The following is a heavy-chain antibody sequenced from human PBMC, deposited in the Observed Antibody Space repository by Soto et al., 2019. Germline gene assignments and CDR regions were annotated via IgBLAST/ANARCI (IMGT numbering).Heavy chain of an antibody. CDR1: GGSISSGGYY. J-gene: IGHJ6*02. V-gene: IGHV4-31*03. CDR2: IYYSGST. Sequence: QVQLQESGPGLVKPSQTLSLTCTVSGGSISSGGYYWSWIRQHPGKGLEWIGYIYYSGSTYYNPSPKRRVXLXGXXSKNQLSLKLRSVTAADTAVYYCARGGRRSPGMDVWGHGTTVTVSS. CDR3: ARGGRRSPGMDV.